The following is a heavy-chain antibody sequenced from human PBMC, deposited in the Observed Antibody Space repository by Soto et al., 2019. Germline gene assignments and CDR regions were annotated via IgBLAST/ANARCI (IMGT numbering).Heavy chain of an antibody. J-gene: IGHJ3*02. CDR2: IYHSGST. D-gene: IGHD5-18*01. CDR3: ATGFLDTAHAFDI. Sequence: QLQLQESGSGLVKPSQTLSLTCAVSGGSISSGGYSWSWIRQPPGKGLEWIGYIYHSGSTYYNPSLESRVTISVDRSKNQFSLKLSSVTAADTAVYYCATGFLDTAHAFDIWGQGTMVTVSS. V-gene: IGHV4-30-2*01. CDR1: GGSISSGGYS.